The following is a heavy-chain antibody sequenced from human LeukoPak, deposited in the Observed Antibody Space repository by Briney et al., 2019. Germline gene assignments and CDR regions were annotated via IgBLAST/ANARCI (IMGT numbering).Heavy chain of an antibody. D-gene: IGHD3-10*01. CDR3: ARGAGESSQTRYYFDY. CDR2: IGYTGDT. J-gene: IGHJ4*02. Sequence: SQTLSLTCTVSGGSISSGAYYWSWVRQHPEKGLDWIGYIGYTGDTYYNPSLRSRVTISIDTSRTQFSLRLSSVTAADTAVYYCARGAGESSQTRYYFDYWGQGTLVTVSS. CDR1: GGSISSGAYY. V-gene: IGHV4-31*03.